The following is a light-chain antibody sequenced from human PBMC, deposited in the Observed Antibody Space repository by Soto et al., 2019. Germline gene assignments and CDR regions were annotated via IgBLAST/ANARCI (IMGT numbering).Light chain of an antibody. CDR3: LQYTHWPHT. CDR1: QVIVYRNGNTF. Sequence: DVVMTQSPLSLPVTLGQPASISCRSSQVIVYRNGNTFLDWFFKRHGQSPRRLIYYVSNRDFGVTDRFSGSGSGTDFTLHISRVEAEEVGVDDCLQYTHWPHTFGQGTKVDNK. V-gene: IGKV2-30*01. CDR2: YVS. J-gene: IGKJ2*01.